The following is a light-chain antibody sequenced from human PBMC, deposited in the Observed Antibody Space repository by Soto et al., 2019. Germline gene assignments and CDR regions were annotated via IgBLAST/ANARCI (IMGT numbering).Light chain of an antibody. Sequence: SHSPATLSLSPGQRSTLSFSSSQSVSSKLAWYQQRPGQAPRLLIYSASTRATGIPARFSGSGSGTEFTLTISSLQSEDFAVYYCHQYNHWLTWTFGQGTKV. CDR1: QSVSSK. J-gene: IGKJ1*01. CDR3: HQYNHWLTWT. CDR2: SAS. V-gene: IGKV3-15*01.